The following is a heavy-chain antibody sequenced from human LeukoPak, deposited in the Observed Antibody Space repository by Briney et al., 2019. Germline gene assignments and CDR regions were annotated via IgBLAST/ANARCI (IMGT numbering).Heavy chain of an antibody. CDR3: ARGYCSGTSCFGAFDI. CDR1: GFNFSSHW. J-gene: IGHJ3*02. Sequence: SGGSLRLSCAASGFNFSSHWMSWVRQAPGKGLEWVANIGQDGTEKNYVDSVRGRLTISRDNAKNSLYLQMSSLRAEDTAVYHCARGYCSGTSCFGAFDIWGQGTMVPVSS. D-gene: IGHD2-2*01. V-gene: IGHV3-7*01. CDR2: IGQDGTEK.